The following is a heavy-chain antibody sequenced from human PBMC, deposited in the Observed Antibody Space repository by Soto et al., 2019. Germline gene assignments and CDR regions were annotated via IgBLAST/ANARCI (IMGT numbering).Heavy chain of an antibody. V-gene: IGHV4-4*02. J-gene: IGHJ6*02. Sequence: PSETLSLTCGVSGGTVASRHWWSWVRQSPGRGLEWIGNVYHTGDTNFNPSLQSRVTFSVDKSNNQFSLRLTSVTAADTAGYFCARGGRGYYDFWSGYQNLYGMDVWGQGTTVTVS. CDR2: VYHTGDT. CDR3: ARGGRGYYDFWSGYQNLYGMDV. D-gene: IGHD3-3*01. CDR1: GGTVASRHW.